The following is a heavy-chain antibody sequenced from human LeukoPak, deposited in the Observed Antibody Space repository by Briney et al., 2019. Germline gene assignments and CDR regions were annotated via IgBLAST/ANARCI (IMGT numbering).Heavy chain of an antibody. J-gene: IGHJ4*02. D-gene: IGHD5-18*01. V-gene: IGHV3-23*01. CDR3: ARVGYSYGSFHTIDY. CDR2: ISGSGGST. Sequence: GGSLRLSCAASGLTFSSYAMSWVRQAPGKGLEWVSAISGSGGSTYYADSVKGRFTISRDNSKNTLYLQMNSLRAEDTAVYYCARVGYSYGSFHTIDYWGQGTLVTVSS. CDR1: GLTFSSYA.